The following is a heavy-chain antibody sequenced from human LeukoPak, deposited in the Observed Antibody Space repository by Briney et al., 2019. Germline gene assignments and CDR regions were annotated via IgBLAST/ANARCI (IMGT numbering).Heavy chain of an antibody. J-gene: IGHJ6*03. D-gene: IGHD6-13*01. V-gene: IGHV1-46*01. CDR1: GYTFTSYY. CDR3: ARSIAAAVYMDV. CDR2: INPSGGST. Sequence: ASVKVSCKASGYTFTSYYMHWVRLAPGQGLEWMGIINPSGGSTSYAQKFQGRVTMTRDMSTSTVYMELSSLRSEDTAVYYCARSIAAAVYMDVWGKGTTVTVSS.